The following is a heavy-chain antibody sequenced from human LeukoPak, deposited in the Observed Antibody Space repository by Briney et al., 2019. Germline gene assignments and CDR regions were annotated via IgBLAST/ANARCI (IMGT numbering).Heavy chain of an antibody. CDR1: GFSFSSDE. J-gene: IGHJ6*02. CDR2: ISTSGRTT. V-gene: IGHV3-48*03. D-gene: IGHD3-10*01. CDR3: AGDGTMVRGLANYFYGMDV. Sequence: GGSLRLSCAASGFSFSSDELNWVRQAPGKGLEWLSYISTSGRTTYYADSVKGRFTISRDNAKNSLYLQMSSLRAEDTAVYYCAGDGTMVRGLANYFYGMDVWGQGTTVIVSS.